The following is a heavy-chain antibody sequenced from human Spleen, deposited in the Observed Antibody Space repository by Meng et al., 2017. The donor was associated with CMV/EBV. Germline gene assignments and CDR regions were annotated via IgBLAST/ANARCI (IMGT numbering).Heavy chain of an antibody. CDR2: SNPNSGVT. V-gene: IGHV1-2*02. J-gene: IGHJ6*02. Sequence: SGYTFTGYYMHWVRQAPGQGLEWMGWSNPNSGVTNYAQKFQGRVTMTRDTSISTAYMELSRLRSDDTAVYFCAREEVREGNPSGMDVWGQGTTVTVSS. D-gene: IGHD3-10*01. CDR1: GYTFTGYY. CDR3: AREEVREGNPSGMDV.